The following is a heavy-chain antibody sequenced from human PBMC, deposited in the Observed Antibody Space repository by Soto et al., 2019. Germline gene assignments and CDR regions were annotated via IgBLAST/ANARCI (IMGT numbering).Heavy chain of an antibody. J-gene: IGHJ6*02. Sequence: QVQLVQSGAEVKKPGASVKVSCKASGYTFTSYDINWVRQATGQGLEWMGWMNPNSGNTGDAQTFQGRVTMTRNTSISTAYMQLSSLRAEDTAVYYCARADRCYDFWSGYSYYYYYGMDVWGQGTTVTVSS. CDR1: GYTFTSYD. D-gene: IGHD3-3*01. CDR2: MNPNSGNT. CDR3: ARADRCYDFWSGYSYYYYYGMDV. V-gene: IGHV1-8*01.